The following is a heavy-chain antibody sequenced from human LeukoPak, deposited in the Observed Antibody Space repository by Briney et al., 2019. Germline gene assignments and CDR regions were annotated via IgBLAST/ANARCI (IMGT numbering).Heavy chain of an antibody. CDR1: GGSFSGYY. CDR3: ARGERTNTKFFDY. Sequence: PSETLSLTCAVYGGSFSGYYWSWIRQPPGKGLEWIGEINHSGSTHYNPSLKSRVTISVDTSKNQFSLKLSSATAADTAVYYCARGERTNTKFFDYWGQGTLVTVSS. CDR2: INHSGST. V-gene: IGHV4-34*01. J-gene: IGHJ4*02. D-gene: IGHD1-1*01.